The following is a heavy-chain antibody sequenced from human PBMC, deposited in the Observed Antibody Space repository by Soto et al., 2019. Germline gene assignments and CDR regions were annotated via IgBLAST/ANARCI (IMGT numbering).Heavy chain of an antibody. CDR1: GGTFSSYA. D-gene: IGHD3-22*01. J-gene: IGHJ5*02. Sequence: SVKVSCKASGGTFSSYAISWVLHAPGQGLEWMGGIIPIFGTANYAQKFQGRVTITADESTSTAYMELSSLRSEDTAVYYCARDRAYYDSRGPVDPWGQGTLVTVSS. CDR3: ARDRAYYDSRGPVDP. V-gene: IGHV1-69*13. CDR2: IIPIFGTA.